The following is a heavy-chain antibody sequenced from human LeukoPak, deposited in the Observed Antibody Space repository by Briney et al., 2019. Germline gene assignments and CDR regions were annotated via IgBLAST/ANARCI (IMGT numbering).Heavy chain of an antibody. J-gene: IGHJ4*02. V-gene: IGHV3-9*01. CDR2: INWNSGSI. Sequence: PGGSLRLSCAASGFTFDDYAITWVRQAPGKGLEWVSGINWNSGSIGYADSVKGRFTISRDNAKNSLYLQMNSLRAEDTAVYYCARDRILAAMATGYFDYWGQGTLVTVSS. CDR1: GFTFDDYA. D-gene: IGHD5-18*01. CDR3: ARDRILAAMATGYFDY.